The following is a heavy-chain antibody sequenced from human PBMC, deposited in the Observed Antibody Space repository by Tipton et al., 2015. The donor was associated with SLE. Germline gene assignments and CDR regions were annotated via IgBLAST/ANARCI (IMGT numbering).Heavy chain of an antibody. CDR1: DGSISDYY. D-gene: IGHD5-18*01. Sequence: GLVKPSETLSLTCTVSDGSISDYYWSWIRQPPGKGLEWIGYIYDSGSTNYNPSLKSRVTISIDTSENQFSLKMRSVTAADTAVYYCARVIRGYTYGPWDYWGQGTLVTVSS. CDR3: ARVIRGYTYGPWDY. CDR2: IYDSGST. J-gene: IGHJ4*02. V-gene: IGHV4-59*01.